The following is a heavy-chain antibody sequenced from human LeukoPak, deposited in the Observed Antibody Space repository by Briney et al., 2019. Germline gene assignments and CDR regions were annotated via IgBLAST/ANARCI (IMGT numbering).Heavy chain of an antibody. CDR1: GGSISSYY. D-gene: IGHD3-22*01. Sequence: SETLSLTCTVSGGSISSYYWSWIRQPPGKGLEWIGYIYYSGSTNYNPSLKSRVTISVDTSKNQFSLKLSSVTAADTAVYCCARDYYTKNAFDIWGQGTMVTVSS. CDR2: IYYSGST. V-gene: IGHV4-59*01. CDR3: ARDYYTKNAFDI. J-gene: IGHJ3*02.